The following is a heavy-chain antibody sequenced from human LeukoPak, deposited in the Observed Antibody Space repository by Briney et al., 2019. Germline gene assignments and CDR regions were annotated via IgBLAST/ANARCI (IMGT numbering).Heavy chain of an antibody. V-gene: IGHV4-59*01. Sequence: SETLSPTCTVSGGSISSYYWSWIRQPPGKGLERIGYIYYSGCTNYNPSLKSRVTISVDTSKNQFSLKLSSVTAADTAVYYCARDGYSSGLDYWGQGTLVTVSS. CDR3: ARDGYSSGLDY. J-gene: IGHJ4*02. CDR1: GGSISSYY. CDR2: IYYSGCT. D-gene: IGHD6-19*01.